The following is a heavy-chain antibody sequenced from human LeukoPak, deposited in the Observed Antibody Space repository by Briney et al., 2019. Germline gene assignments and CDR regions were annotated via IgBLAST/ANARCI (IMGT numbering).Heavy chain of an antibody. V-gene: IGHV3-30*04. J-gene: IGHJ4*02. CDR2: ISYDGSNK. Sequence: GRSLRLSCAASGSTFSSYAMHWVRQAPGKGLEGVAVISYDGSNKYYADSVKGQFTISRDNSKDTLYLQMNSLRAEDTAVYYCARDRRYYGSGSSIDYWGQGTLVTVSS. CDR3: ARDRRYYGSGSSIDY. D-gene: IGHD3-10*01. CDR1: GSTFSSYA.